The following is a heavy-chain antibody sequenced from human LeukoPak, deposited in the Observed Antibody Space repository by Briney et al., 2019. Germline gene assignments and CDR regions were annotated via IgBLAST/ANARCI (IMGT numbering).Heavy chain of an antibody. J-gene: IGHJ4*02. CDR3: ASGIAAAGTYDY. D-gene: IGHD6-13*01. CDR1: GGSISSYY. CDR2: IYYSGST. V-gene: IGHV4-59*08. Sequence: SETLSLTCTVSGGSISSYYWSRIRQPPGKGLEWIGYIYYSGSTNYNPSLKSRVTISVDTSQNQFSLKLSPVTAADTAVYYCASGIAAAGTYDYWGQGTLVTVSS.